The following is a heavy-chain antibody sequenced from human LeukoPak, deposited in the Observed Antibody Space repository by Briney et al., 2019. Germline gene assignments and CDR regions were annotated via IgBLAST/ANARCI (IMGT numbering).Heavy chain of an antibody. J-gene: IGHJ4*02. CDR3: ARDGAMDDY. CDR1: GFTFSSYT. Sequence: PGGSLRLSCAASGFTFSSYTMNWVRQAPGKGLEWVSYISSSSSTIYYADSVRGRFTISRDNAKNSLFLQMNSLRAEDTAIYYCARDGAMDDYWGQGTLVTVSS. D-gene: IGHD5-18*01. V-gene: IGHV3-48*04. CDR2: ISSSSSTI.